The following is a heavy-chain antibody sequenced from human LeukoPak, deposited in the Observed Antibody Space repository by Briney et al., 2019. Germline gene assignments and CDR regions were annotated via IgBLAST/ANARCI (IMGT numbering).Heavy chain of an antibody. CDR1: GGTFSSYA. J-gene: IGHJ5*02. D-gene: IGHD2-2*01. CDR2: IIPILGIA. V-gene: IGHV1-69*04. Sequence: EASVKVSCKASGGTFSSYAISWVRQAPGQGLEWMGRIIPILGIANYAQKFQGRATITADKSTSTAYMELSSLRSEDTAVYYCAREDGAFGFIVVVPAEIDLPLDPWGQGTLVTVSS. CDR3: AREDGAFGFIVVVPAEIDLPLDP.